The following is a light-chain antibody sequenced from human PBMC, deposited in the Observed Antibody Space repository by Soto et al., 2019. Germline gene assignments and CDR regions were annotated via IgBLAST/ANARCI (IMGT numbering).Light chain of an antibody. Sequence: IQMTQSPSTLSASIGDRFTITFRASQGITSYLAWYQQKPGKAPQLLIYAASTLQSGVPSRFSGSGSGTEFALTISSLQPEDFATYYCQQLNTYPLTFGGGTKVDIK. V-gene: IGKV1-9*01. J-gene: IGKJ4*01. CDR1: QGITSY. CDR3: QQLNTYPLT. CDR2: AAS.